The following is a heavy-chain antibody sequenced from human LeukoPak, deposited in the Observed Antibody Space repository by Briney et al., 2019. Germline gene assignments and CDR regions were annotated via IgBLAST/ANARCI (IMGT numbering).Heavy chain of an antibody. Sequence: PSETLSLTCTVSGGSISTSNYYWGWIRQPPGKGLEWIGNIFYSGSTYYGPSLKSRVTISLDTSRNQFSLKLSSVTAADTAVYYCARGPRRGVNWNGYYYMDVWGKGTTVTVSS. CDR1: GGSISTSNYY. V-gene: IGHV4-39*07. D-gene: IGHD1-20*01. CDR2: IFYSGST. CDR3: ARGPRRGVNWNGYYYMDV. J-gene: IGHJ6*03.